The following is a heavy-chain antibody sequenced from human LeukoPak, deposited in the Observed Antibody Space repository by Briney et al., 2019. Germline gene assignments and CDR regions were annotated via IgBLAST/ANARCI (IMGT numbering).Heavy chain of an antibody. Sequence: PSETLSLTCTVSGGSISSYYWSWIRQPAGKGLEWIGRIYTSGSTNYNPSLESRVTMSVDTSKNQFSLKLSSVTAADTAVYYCARDEGYNNYRSGWFDPWGQGTLVTVSS. CDR1: GGSISSYY. V-gene: IGHV4-4*07. D-gene: IGHD4-11*01. J-gene: IGHJ5*02. CDR3: ARDEGYNNYRSGWFDP. CDR2: IYTSGST.